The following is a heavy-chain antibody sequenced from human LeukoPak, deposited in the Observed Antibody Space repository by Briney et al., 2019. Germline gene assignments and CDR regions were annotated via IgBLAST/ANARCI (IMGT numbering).Heavy chain of an antibody. Sequence: GGSLRLSCAASGFTFSSYAMSWVRQAPGKGLEWVSAISGSGGSTYYADSVKGRFTISRDNSKNTLYLQMNSLRAEGTAVYYCAKERIDTAMVPYYFDYWGQGTLVTVSS. V-gene: IGHV3-23*01. D-gene: IGHD5-18*01. J-gene: IGHJ4*02. CDR2: ISGSGGST. CDR1: GFTFSSYA. CDR3: AKERIDTAMVPYYFDY.